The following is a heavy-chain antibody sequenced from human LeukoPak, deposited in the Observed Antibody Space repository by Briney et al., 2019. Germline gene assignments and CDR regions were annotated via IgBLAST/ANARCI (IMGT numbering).Heavy chain of an antibody. D-gene: IGHD7-27*01. CDR2: ISSSSNTI. J-gene: IGHJ4*02. CDR1: GFTFSSYA. Sequence: PGGSLRLSCAASGFTFSSYAMNWVRQAPGKGLEWVSYISSSSNTIYYADSVKGRFTISRDNAKNSLYLQMNSLRAEDTAVYYCARGTGAFDYWGQGTLVTVSP. V-gene: IGHV3-48*01. CDR3: ARGTGAFDY.